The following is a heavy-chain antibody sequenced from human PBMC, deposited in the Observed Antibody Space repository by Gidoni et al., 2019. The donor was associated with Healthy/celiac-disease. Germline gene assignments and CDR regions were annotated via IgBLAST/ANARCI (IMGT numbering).Heavy chain of an antibody. Sequence: QVQLQQWGAGLLKPSETLSLTCAVYGGSFSGYYWSWIRQPPGKGLEWIGEINHSGSTNYNPSLKSRVTISVDTSKNQFSLKLSSVTAADTAVYYCAREGYYDSSGYYYKFDYWGQGTLVTVSS. CDR1: GGSFSGYY. J-gene: IGHJ4*02. CDR2: INHSGST. D-gene: IGHD3-22*01. V-gene: IGHV4-34*01. CDR3: AREGYYDSSGYYYKFDY.